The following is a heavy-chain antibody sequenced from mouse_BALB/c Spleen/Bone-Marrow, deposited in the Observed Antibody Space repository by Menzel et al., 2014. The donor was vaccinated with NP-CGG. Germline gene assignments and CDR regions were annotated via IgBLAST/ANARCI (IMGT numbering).Heavy chain of an antibody. Sequence: QVHVKQSGAELVKPGASVKLSCKASGYTFTSYYMYWVKQRPGQGLEWIGGINPSNGGTNFNEKFKSKATLTVDKSSSTAYMQLSSLTSEDSAAYYCTRSDGYYVPHWYFDVWGAGTTVTVSS. CDR1: GYTFTSYY. V-gene: IGHV1S81*02. D-gene: IGHD2-3*01. CDR2: INPSNGGT. J-gene: IGHJ1*01. CDR3: TRSDGYYVPHWYFDV.